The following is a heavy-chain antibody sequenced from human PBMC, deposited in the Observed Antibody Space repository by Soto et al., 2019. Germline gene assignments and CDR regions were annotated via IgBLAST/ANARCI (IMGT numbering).Heavy chain of an antibody. V-gene: IGHV4-59*01. CDR1: GGSISSDY. J-gene: IGHJ4*02. CDR3: ARVLTVPYYLDS. CDR2: IYYSAST. D-gene: IGHD6-6*01. Sequence: SETLSLTCTVSGGSISSDYCSWIRPPRGKGLEWIGYIYYSASTNSTPSLQSRVTISVDTSKNQSCLKLSCVTAAETAVSYCARVLTVPYYLDSGGQGTLVTVSS.